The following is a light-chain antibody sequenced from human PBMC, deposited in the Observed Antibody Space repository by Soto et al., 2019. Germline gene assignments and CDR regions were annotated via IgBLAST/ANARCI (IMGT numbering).Light chain of an antibody. V-gene: IGKV1-39*01. J-gene: IGKJ4*01. Sequence: DIHMTQSPSSLSASVGDRVTITCRASQSISTYLNWYQQKPGKAPKVLIYATSSLHSGVPSRFSGSGSETEFTLTISSLQPEDFATYFCQHTYSTPLTFGGRTKADIK. CDR3: QHTYSTPLT. CDR1: QSISTY. CDR2: ATS.